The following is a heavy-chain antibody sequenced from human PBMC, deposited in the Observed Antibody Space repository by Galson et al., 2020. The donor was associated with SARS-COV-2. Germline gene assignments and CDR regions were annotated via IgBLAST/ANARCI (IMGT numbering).Heavy chain of an antibody. Sequence: ASVKVSCKVSGYTLTELSMHWVRQAPGKGLEWMGGFDPEDGETIYAQKFQGRVTMTEDTSTDTAYMELSSLRSEDTAVYYCATAPGIAAAGTGWFAPWGQGTLVTVSS. J-gene: IGHJ5*02. V-gene: IGHV1-24*01. CDR3: ATAPGIAAAGTGWFAP. CDR2: FDPEDGET. CDR1: GYTLTELS. D-gene: IGHD6-13*01.